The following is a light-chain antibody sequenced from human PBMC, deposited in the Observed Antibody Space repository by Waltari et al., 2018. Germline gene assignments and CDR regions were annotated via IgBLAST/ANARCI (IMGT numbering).Light chain of an antibody. CDR2: EVS. V-gene: IGLV2-14*01. CDR3: SSYTSSSTLVV. J-gene: IGLJ2*01. Sequence: QAALTQPASVSGSPGQSITISCTGTSSEVGGYNYISWYQQHPGKAHKLMIYEVSNRPSGVSNRFSGSKSGTTATLTIAGLQAEDEADYYCSSYTSSSTLVVFGGGTKLTVL. CDR1: SSEVGGYNY.